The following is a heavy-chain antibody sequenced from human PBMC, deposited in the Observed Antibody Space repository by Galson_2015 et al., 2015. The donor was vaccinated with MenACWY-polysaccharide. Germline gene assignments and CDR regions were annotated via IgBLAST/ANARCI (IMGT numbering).Heavy chain of an antibody. CDR3: ERGPDSSGGDWFDP. Sequence: SETLSLTCAVSGYSISSGHYWGWIRQPPGKGLEWIGSIYHSGSTFYSPSLKSRVTISVDTSKNQFSLKLSSVTAADTAVYYCERGPDSSGGDWFDPWGQGTLVTVSS. D-gene: IGHD6-19*01. CDR2: IYHSGST. V-gene: IGHV4-38-2*01. CDR1: GYSISSGHY. J-gene: IGHJ5*02.